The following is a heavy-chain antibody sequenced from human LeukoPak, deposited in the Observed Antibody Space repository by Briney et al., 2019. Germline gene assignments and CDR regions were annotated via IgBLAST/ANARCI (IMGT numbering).Heavy chain of an antibody. CDR1: GFTFDDYG. CDR2: INWNGGIT. D-gene: IGHD4-17*01. V-gene: IGHV3-20*04. J-gene: IGHJ4*02. Sequence: GGSLRLSCAASGFTFDDYGMSWVRQVPGKGLEWVSGINWNGGITDYADSVKGRFTISRDNAKNSLYLQMNSLRAEDTAVYYCARAVNDYGDYVFDYWGQGTLVTVSS. CDR3: ARAVNDYGDYVFDY.